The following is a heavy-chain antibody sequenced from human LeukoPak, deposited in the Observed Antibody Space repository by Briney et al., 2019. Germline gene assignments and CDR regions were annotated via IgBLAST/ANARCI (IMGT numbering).Heavy chain of an antibody. D-gene: IGHD1-26*01. CDR3: ARHRASGIVGATRHAFDI. CDR2: IYYSGTT. Sequence: SETLSLTCTVSGGSTSSGGYYWGWIRQPPGKGLEWIGSIYYSGTTYYSPSLKSRVTISVDTSKNQFSLRLSSVTAADTAIYYCARHRASGIVGATRHAFDIWGQGAMVTVSS. J-gene: IGHJ3*02. CDR1: GGSTSSGGYY. V-gene: IGHV4-39*01.